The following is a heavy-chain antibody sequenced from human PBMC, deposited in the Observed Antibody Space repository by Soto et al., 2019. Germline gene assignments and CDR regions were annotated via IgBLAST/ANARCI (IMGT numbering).Heavy chain of an antibody. CDR1: GGSISSGDYY. D-gene: IGHD3-3*01. CDR3: ARWWSGSRQGFDP. CDR2: IYYSGST. J-gene: IGHJ5*02. V-gene: IGHV4-31*03. Sequence: QVQLQESGPGLVKPSQTLSLTCTVSGGSISSGDYYWSWIRPHPGKGLEWIGYIYYSGSTYYNPSLKSRVTVSVDRSKYQFSRKLSSVTAADTAVYYCARWWSGSRQGFDPWGQGTLVTVSS.